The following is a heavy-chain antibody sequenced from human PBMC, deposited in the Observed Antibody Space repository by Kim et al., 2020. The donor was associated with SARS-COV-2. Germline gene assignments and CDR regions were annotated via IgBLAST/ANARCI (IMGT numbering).Heavy chain of an antibody. J-gene: IGHJ6*02. CDR3: ARDNTKGAYASGYYYGMDV. CDR2: INHSGST. D-gene: IGHD1-1*01. V-gene: IGHV4-34*01. CDR1: GGSFSGYY. Sequence: SETLSLTCAVYGGSFSGYYWSWIRQPPGKGLEWIGEINHSGSTNYNPSLKSRVTISVDTSKNQFSLKLSSVTAADTAVYYCARDNTKGAYASGYYYGMDVWGQGTTVTVSS.